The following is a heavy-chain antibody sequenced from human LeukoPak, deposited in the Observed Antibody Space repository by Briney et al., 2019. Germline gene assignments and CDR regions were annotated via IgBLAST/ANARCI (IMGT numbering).Heavy chain of an antibody. D-gene: IGHD2-2*01. Sequence: MASETLSLTCTVSGGSISSGGYYWSWIRQHPGKGLEWIGYIYYSGSTYYNPSLKSRVTISVDTSKNQFSLKLGSVTAADTAVYYCARDCSSTSCVRSFDIWGQGTMVTVSS. J-gene: IGHJ3*02. V-gene: IGHV4-31*03. CDR3: ARDCSSTSCVRSFDI. CDR2: IYYSGST. CDR1: GGSISSGGYY.